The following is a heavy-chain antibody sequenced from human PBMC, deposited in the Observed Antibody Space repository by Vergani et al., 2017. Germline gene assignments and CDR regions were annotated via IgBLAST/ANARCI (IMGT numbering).Heavy chain of an antibody. CDR2: ISSSSSYI. CDR1: GFTFSSYS. D-gene: IGHD3-3*01. V-gene: IGHV3-21*01. J-gene: IGHJ6*02. Sequence: EVQLVESGGGLVKPGGSLRLSCAASGFTFSSYSMNWVRQAPGKGLEWVSSISSSSSYIYYADSVKGRFTISRDNAKNSLYLQMNSLRAEDTAVYYCARGDYDFWSGLGGSYYYYGMDVWGQGP. CDR3: ARGDYDFWSGLGGSYYYYGMDV.